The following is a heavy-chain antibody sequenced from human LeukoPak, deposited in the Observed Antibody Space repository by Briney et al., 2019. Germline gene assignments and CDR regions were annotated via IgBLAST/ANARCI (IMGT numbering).Heavy chain of an antibody. CDR1: GYPLTSYG. CDR3: ARLSCGLVGRY. V-gene: IGHV1-18*01. Sequence: GASVKLSCKASGYPLTSYGISWLRQAPGQGLEWMGWISAYNGNTNYAQKLQGRVTMTKDTSTSTAYMELRSLRSDDTAVYYCARLSCGLVGRYWGQGTLVTVSS. CDR2: ISAYNGNT. J-gene: IGHJ4*02. D-gene: IGHD2-15*01.